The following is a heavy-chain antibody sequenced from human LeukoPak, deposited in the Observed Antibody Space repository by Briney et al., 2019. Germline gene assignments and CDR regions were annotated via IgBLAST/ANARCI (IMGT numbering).Heavy chain of an antibody. Sequence: GGSLRLSCVASGFSFRSYWVDWVRQAPGKGLEWVANIKQDGIEKYFVDSVKGRFAISRDNAKNSLYLQMNNLRAEDTAVYYCAREAMVRGVPDAFDIWGQGTVVTVSS. CDR1: GFSFRSYW. J-gene: IGHJ3*02. CDR2: IKQDGIEK. V-gene: IGHV3-7*01. CDR3: AREAMVRGVPDAFDI. D-gene: IGHD3-10*01.